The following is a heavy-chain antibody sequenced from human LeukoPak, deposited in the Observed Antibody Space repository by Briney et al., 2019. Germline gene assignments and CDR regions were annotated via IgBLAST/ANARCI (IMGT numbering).Heavy chain of an antibody. CDR3: ARSALPPKGVYDYVWGSYRMNDAFDI. CDR2: INHSGST. Sequence: SETLSLTCAVYGGSFSGYYWSWIRRPPGKGLEWIGEINHSGSTNYNPSLKSRVTISVDTSKNQFSLKLSAVTAADTAVYYCARSALPPKGVYDYVWGSYRMNDAFDIWGQGTMVTVSS. J-gene: IGHJ3*02. D-gene: IGHD3-16*02. CDR1: GGSFSGYY. V-gene: IGHV4-34*01.